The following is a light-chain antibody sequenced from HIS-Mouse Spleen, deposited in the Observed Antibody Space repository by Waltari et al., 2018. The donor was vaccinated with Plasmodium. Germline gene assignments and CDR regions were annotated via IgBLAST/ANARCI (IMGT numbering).Light chain of an antibody. V-gene: IGLV3-10*01. Sequence: SYELTQPPSVSVSPGQTARITCSGAALPKKSAYWYPQKSGQAPVLVIYEDSKRPSGIPERFSCSSSGTMATLTISGAQVEDEADYYCYSTDSSGNHRVFGGGTKLTVL. CDR3: YSTDSSGNHRV. CDR1: ALPKKS. J-gene: IGLJ3*02. CDR2: EDS.